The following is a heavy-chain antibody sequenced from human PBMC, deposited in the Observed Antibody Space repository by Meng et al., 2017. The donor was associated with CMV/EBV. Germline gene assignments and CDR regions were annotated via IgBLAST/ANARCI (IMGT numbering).Heavy chain of an antibody. J-gene: IGHJ6*02. Sequence: KVSCKASGGTFSSYAISWVRQAPGQGLEWMGGIIPIFGTANYAQKFQGRVTITTDESTSTAYMELSSLRSEDTAVYYCARGRITIFGVVIKSGYYGMDVWGQGTTVTVSS. V-gene: IGHV1-69*05. CDR2: IIPIFGTA. D-gene: IGHD3-3*01. CDR3: ARGRITIFGVVIKSGYYGMDV. CDR1: GGTFSSYA.